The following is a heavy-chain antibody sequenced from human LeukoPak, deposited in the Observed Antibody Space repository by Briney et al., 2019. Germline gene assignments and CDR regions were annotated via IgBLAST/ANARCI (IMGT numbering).Heavy chain of an antibody. CDR1: GFTFSSYA. CDR2: IRGSGGST. V-gene: IGHV3-23*01. J-gene: IGHJ4*02. D-gene: IGHD6-19*01. Sequence: PGGSLRLSCAASGFTFSSYAMSWVRQAPGKGLKWVSAIRGSGGSTYYADSVQGRFTISRDKSRDTLYLQMNSLRAEDTAVYYCAKDFISGWYRDLGYWGQGTLVTFSS. CDR3: AKDFISGWYRDLGY.